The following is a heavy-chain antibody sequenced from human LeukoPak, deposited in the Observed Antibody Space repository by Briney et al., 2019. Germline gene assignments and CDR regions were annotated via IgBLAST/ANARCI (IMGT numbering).Heavy chain of an antibody. D-gene: IGHD5-18*01. Sequence: GASVKLSCEASGYTFTSYDMNWVRQATGQGLEWVGGMNRNSGSTCYAEKFQGRVTITRNTSISTAYMEMNSLRSEDTAVYYCARGNVQLWPLGKNGYFDLWGRGTLVTVSS. V-gene: IGHV1-8*01. J-gene: IGHJ2*01. CDR3: ARGNVQLWPLGKNGYFDL. CDR1: GYTFTSYD. CDR2: MNRNSGST.